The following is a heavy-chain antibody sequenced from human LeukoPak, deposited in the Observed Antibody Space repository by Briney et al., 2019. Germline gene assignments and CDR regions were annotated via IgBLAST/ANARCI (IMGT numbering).Heavy chain of an antibody. CDR3: AVPHTAMDHDAFDI. D-gene: IGHD5-18*01. V-gene: IGHV3-66*01. CDR2: IYSGGST. Sequence: GGSLRLSCAASGFTVNNNYLSWVRQAPGKGLEWVSVIYSGGSTYYADSVKGRFTISRDNSKNTLYLQMNSLRAEDTAVYYCAVPHTAMDHDAFDIWGQGTMVTVSS. CDR1: GFTVNNNY. J-gene: IGHJ3*02.